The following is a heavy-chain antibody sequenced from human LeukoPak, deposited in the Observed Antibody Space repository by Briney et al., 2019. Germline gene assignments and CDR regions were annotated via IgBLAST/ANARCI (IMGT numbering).Heavy chain of an antibody. J-gene: IGHJ3*02. D-gene: IGHD3-22*01. CDR1: GFTFSSYS. V-gene: IGHV3-21*01. CDR3: AKGYYDSSGNDAFDI. Sequence: GGSLRLSCAASGFTFSSYSMNWVRQAPGKGLEWVSSISSSSSYIYYADSVKGRFTISRDNSKNTLYLQMNSLRAEDTAVYYCAKGYYDSSGNDAFDIWGQGTMVTVSS. CDR2: ISSSSSYI.